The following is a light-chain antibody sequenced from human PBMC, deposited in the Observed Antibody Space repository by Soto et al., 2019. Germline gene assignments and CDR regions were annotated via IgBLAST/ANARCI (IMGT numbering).Light chain of an antibody. CDR1: QGISNY. V-gene: IGKV1-27*01. Sequence: DIQMTQSPSSLSASVGDRGTITCRASQGISNYLAWYQQKPGKVPKLLLYAASTLQSGVPSRFSGSGSGTDFTLTISSLQPEDVATYYCQKYNSALSSTFGQGTKVEI. J-gene: IGKJ1*01. CDR2: AAS. CDR3: QKYNSALSST.